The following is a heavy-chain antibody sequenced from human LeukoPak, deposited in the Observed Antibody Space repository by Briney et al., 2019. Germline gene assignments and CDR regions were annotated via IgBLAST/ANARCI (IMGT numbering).Heavy chain of an antibody. D-gene: IGHD2-15*01. J-gene: IGHJ5*02. CDR1: GYTFTGYY. V-gene: IGHV1-69*13. Sequence: ASVKVSCKASGYTFTGYYMHWVRQAPGQGLEWMGGIIPIFGTANYAQKFQGRVTITADESTSTAYMELSSLRSEDTAVYYCARVLGYCSGGSFNPSFLISCWFDPWGQGTLVTVSS. CDR3: ARVLGYCSGGSFNPSFLISCWFDP. CDR2: IIPIFGTA.